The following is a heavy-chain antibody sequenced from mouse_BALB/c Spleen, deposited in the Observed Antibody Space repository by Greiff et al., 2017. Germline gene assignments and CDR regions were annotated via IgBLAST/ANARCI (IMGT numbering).Heavy chain of an antibody. V-gene: IGHV1-82*01. CDR1: GYAFSSSW. CDR3: ARSDYYYAMDY. Sequence: QVQLQQSGPELVKPGASVKISCKASGYAFSSSWMNWVKQRPGQGLERIGRIYPGDGATNYNGKFKGKATLTADKSSSTAYMQLSSLTSVDSAVYFCARSDYYYAMDYWGQGTSVTVSA. CDR2: IYPGDGAT. J-gene: IGHJ4*01.